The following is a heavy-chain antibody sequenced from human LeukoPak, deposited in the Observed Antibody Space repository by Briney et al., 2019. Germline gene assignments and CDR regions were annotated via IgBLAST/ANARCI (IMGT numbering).Heavy chain of an antibody. V-gene: IGHV3-30*18. CDR1: GFTLSTYG. CDR3: AKDRAGKTTHAIDY. CDR2: ISYDGSNE. J-gene: IGHJ4*02. D-gene: IGHD1-7*01. Sequence: PGGPLRLSCATSGFTLSTYGMHWVRQAPGKGLEWVAVISYDGSNEYYADSVKGRFTISRDNSKNTLYLQMNSLRAEDTALYYCAKDRAGKTTHAIDYWGQGTLVTVSS.